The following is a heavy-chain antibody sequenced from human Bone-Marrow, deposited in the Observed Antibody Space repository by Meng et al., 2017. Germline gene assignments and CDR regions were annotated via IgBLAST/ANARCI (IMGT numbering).Heavy chain of an antibody. J-gene: IGHJ4*02. Sequence: QVQLEQSGQGLVKPSQTLSHTCAISGDSVSSNSSAWNWIRQSPSRGLEWLGRTYYKSKWYNDYAVSVKSRITINPDTSKNQFSLQLNSVTPEDTAVYYCARGGIVATSSLDYWGQGTLVTVSS. CDR1: GDSVSSNSSA. D-gene: IGHD5-12*01. CDR2: TYYKSKWYN. CDR3: ARGGIVATSSLDY. V-gene: IGHV6-1*01.